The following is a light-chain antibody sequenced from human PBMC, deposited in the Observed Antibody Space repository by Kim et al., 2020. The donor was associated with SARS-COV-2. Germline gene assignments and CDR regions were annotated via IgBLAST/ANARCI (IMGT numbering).Light chain of an antibody. CDR3: QQYNSYPLT. CDR2: KAS. V-gene: IGKV1-5*03. CDR1: QSISSW. Sequence: DIQMTQSPSTLSASVGDRVTITCRASQSISSWVAWYQQKPGKAPKLLIFKASSLESGVPSRFSGSGSGTEFTLTISSLQPDDFATYYCQQYNSYPLTFGGGTKLEI. J-gene: IGKJ4*01.